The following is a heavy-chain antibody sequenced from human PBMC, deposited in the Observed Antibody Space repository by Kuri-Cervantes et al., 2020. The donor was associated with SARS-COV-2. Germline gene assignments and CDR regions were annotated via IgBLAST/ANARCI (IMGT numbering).Heavy chain of an antibody. CDR3: AKDSLTGYYIFDY. V-gene: IGHV3-30*04. D-gene: IGHD3-9*01. Sequence: GESLKISCAASGFTFSSYTMHWVRQAPGKGLEWVAVISYDGSNKYYADSVKGRFTISRDNSKNTLYLQMNSLRAEDTAVYYCAKDSLTGYYIFDYWGQGTLVTVSS. J-gene: IGHJ4*02. CDR1: GFTFSSYT. CDR2: ISYDGSNK.